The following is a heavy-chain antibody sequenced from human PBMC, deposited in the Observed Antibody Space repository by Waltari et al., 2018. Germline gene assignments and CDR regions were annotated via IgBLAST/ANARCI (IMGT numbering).Heavy chain of an antibody. D-gene: IGHD3-10*01. CDR1: GYSISSGYY. CDR3: ARVNPPGFRELDY. V-gene: IGHV4-38-2*01. J-gene: IGHJ4*02. CDR2: IYHSGST. Sequence: QVQLQESGPGLVKPSETLSLTCAVSGYSISSGYYWGWIRQPPGKGLEWIGSIYHSGSTYHNPSLKSRVTISVDTSKNQFSLKLSSVTAADTAVYYCARVNPPGFRELDYWGQGTLVTVSS.